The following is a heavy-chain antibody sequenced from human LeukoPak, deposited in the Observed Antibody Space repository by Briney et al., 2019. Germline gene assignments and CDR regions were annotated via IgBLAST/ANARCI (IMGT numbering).Heavy chain of an antibody. V-gene: IGHV4-30-2*01. CDR3: ARLPLRWWSYMDV. Sequence: PSETLSLTCTVSGGSISSGGYYWSWIRQPPGKGLEWIGYIYHSGSTYYNPSLKSRVTISVDRSKNQFSLKLSSVTAADTAVYYCARLPLRWWSYMDVWGKGTTVTVSS. CDR2: IYHSGST. D-gene: IGHD4-23*01. J-gene: IGHJ6*03. CDR1: GGSISSGGYY.